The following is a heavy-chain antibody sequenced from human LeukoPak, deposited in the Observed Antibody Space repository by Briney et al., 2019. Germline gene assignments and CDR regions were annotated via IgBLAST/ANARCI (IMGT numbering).Heavy chain of an antibody. CDR1: GFTFSNSY. V-gene: IGHV3-11*01. Sequence: PGGSLRLSCAASGFTFSNSYMSWIRQAPGKGLEWVSYISPGGSTIYYADSVKGRFTISRDNSKNTLYLQMNSLRAEDTAVYYCAKDEYYDILTGSPNWFDPWGQGTLVTVSS. CDR2: ISPGGSTI. J-gene: IGHJ5*02. CDR3: AKDEYYDILTGSPNWFDP. D-gene: IGHD3-9*01.